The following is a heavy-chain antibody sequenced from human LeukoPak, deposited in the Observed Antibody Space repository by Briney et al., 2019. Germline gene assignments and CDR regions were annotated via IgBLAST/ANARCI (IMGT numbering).Heavy chain of an antibody. CDR1: GGTFSSYA. Sequence: ASVKVSCKASGGTFSSYAISWVRRAPGQGLEWMGGIIPIFGTANYAQKFQGRVTITADESTSTAYMELSSLRSEDTAVYYCARDRYCSSTSCSTGFDPWGQGTLVTVSS. V-gene: IGHV1-69*13. D-gene: IGHD2-2*01. CDR2: IIPIFGTA. CDR3: ARDRYCSSTSCSTGFDP. J-gene: IGHJ5*02.